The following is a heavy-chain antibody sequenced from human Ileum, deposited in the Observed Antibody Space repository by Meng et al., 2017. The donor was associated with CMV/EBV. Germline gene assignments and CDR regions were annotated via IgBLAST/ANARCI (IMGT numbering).Heavy chain of an antibody. V-gene: IGHV4-4*07. CDR1: GHSITSFY. Sequence: QVEMREAGPGTVKPSEALSLTCTVSGHSITSFYWSWIRQPAGKALEWIGRIYHGGSTNYNPSLKSRVTLSVDTSKNQFSMRLTSVTAADTAVYYCARGPGGFGDFNFDYWGQGTLVTVSS. D-gene: IGHD3-16*01. CDR2: IYHGGST. CDR3: ARGPGGFGDFNFDY. J-gene: IGHJ4*02.